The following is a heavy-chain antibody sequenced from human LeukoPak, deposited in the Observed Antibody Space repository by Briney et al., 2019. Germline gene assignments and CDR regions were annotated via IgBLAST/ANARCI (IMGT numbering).Heavy chain of an antibody. CDR1: GYTFTGYY. Sequence: ASVKVSCKASGYTFTGYYMHWVRQAPGQGLEWMGWINPNSGGTNYAQKFQGRVTMTRDTSISTAYMELSRLRSDDTAVYYCARGARYCSGGSRYPSYFDYWGQGTLVTVSS. J-gene: IGHJ4*02. CDR2: INPNSGGT. CDR3: ARGARYCSGGSRYPSYFDY. V-gene: IGHV1-2*02. D-gene: IGHD2-15*01.